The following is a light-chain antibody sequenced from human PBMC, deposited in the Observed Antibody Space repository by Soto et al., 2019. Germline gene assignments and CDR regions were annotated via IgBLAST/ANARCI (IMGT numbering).Light chain of an antibody. CDR2: SNN. Sequence: QSVLTQPPSASGTPGQRVTISSSGSSSNIGSNTVTWYQQLPGLAPKLLIYSNNQRPSGVPDRFSGSKSGTSASLAISGLQSDDEADYYCAAWDDSLNGYVFGSGTKSPS. J-gene: IGLJ1*01. CDR1: SSNIGSNT. V-gene: IGLV1-44*01. CDR3: AAWDDSLNGYV.